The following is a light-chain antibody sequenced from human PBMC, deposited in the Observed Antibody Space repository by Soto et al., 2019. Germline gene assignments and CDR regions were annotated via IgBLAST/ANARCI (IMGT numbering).Light chain of an antibody. CDR3: QQYGSSSPWT. V-gene: IGKV1-5*03. J-gene: IGKJ1*01. CDR2: KAS. Sequence: DIQMTQSPSTLSASVGDRVTITCRASQSISSWLAWYQQKPGRAPKLLIYKASSLETGVPSRVSGSGSGTEFTIIISSLQPDDFASYYCQQYGSSSPWTFGQGTKVEIK. CDR1: QSISSW.